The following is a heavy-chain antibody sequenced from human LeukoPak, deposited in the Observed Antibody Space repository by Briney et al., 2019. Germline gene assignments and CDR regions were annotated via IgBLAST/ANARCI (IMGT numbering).Heavy chain of an antibody. CDR3: ARGSTGTTGWRYYYYYYMDV. D-gene: IGHD1-7*01. Sequence: YWIGWVRQMPGKGLEWIGEINHSGSTNYNPSLKSRATISVDTSKNQFSLKLSSVTAADTAVYYCARGSTGTTGWRYYYYYYMDVWGKGTTVTVSS. CDR1: Y. J-gene: IGHJ6*03. V-gene: IGHV4-34*01. CDR2: INHSGST.